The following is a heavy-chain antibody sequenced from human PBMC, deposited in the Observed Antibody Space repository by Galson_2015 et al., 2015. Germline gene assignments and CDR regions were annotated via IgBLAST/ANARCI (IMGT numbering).Heavy chain of an antibody. CDR3: ARAAAAGPYYYYYYMDV. Sequence: SVKVSCKASGGTFSGYAISWVRQAPGQGLEWMGGIIPIFGTANYAQKFQGRVTITADESTSTAYMELSSLRSEDTAVYYCARAAAAGPYYYYYYMDVWGKGTPVTVSS. CDR2: IIPIFGTA. D-gene: IGHD6-13*01. V-gene: IGHV1-69*13. J-gene: IGHJ6*03. CDR1: GGTFSGYA.